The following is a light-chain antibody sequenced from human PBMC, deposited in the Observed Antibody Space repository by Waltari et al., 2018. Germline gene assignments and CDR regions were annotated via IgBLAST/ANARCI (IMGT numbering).Light chain of an antibody. J-gene: IGLJ3*02. CDR3: AALADSLTAWV. CDR2: TND. CDR1: SSNIGSKT. Sequence: QSVLTQPPSASGTPGQRVTIFCSGSSSNIGSKTVNWHQQLPGTAPKVLIYTNDQRPSGVPDRFSASKNRPSASLALIGLQSADQRDYYCAALADSLTAWVFGGGTKLTVL. V-gene: IGLV1-44*01.